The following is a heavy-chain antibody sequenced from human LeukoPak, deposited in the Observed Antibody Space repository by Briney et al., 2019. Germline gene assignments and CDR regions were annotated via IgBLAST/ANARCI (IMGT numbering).Heavy chain of an antibody. J-gene: IGHJ5*02. D-gene: IGHD3-10*01. CDR2: IYYSGST. Sequence: PSETLSLTCTVSGGSISSYYWSWIRQPAGKGLEWIGYIYYSGSTYYNPSLKSRVTISVDTSKNQFSLKLSSVTAADTAVYYCARGHLMVRGVISPWGQGTLVTVSS. CDR3: ARGHLMVRGVISP. V-gene: IGHV4-59*06. CDR1: GGSISSYY.